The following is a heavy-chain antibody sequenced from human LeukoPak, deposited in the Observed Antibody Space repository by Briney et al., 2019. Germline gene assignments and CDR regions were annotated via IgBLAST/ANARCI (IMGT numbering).Heavy chain of an antibody. V-gene: IGHV1-69*04. J-gene: IGHJ4*02. CDR1: GGTFSSYA. Sequence: SVKVSCEASGGTFSSYAISWVRQAPGQGLEWMGRIIPILGIANYAQKFQGRVTITADKSTSTAYMELSSLRSEDTAVYYCARRRMSTIFGVVLDYWGQGTLVTVSS. D-gene: IGHD3-3*01. CDR2: IIPILGIA. CDR3: ARRRMSTIFGVVLDY.